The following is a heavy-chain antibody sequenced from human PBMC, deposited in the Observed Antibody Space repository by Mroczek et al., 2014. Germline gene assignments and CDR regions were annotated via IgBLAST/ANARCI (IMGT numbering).Heavy chain of an antibody. CDR3: ARGKGXTPYYYYGMDV. D-gene: IGHD1-26*01. CDR2: IYTSGST. CDR1: GGSISSGSYY. Sequence: QVQLQQWGPGLVKPSQTLSLTCTVSGGSISSGSYYWSWIRQPAGKGLEWIGRIYTSGSTNYNPSLKSRVTISVDTSKNQFSLKLSSVTAADTAVYYCARGKGXTPYYYYGMDVWGQGTTVTVSS. J-gene: IGHJ6*02. V-gene: IGHV4-61*02.